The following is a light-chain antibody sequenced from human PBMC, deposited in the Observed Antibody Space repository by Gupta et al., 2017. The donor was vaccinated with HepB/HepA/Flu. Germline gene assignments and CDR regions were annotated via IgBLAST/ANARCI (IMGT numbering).Light chain of an antibody. CDR2: KDS. J-gene: IGLJ1*01. Sequence: SYELTQPPSVSVSLGQMARITCSGEALPKKYAYWYQQKPGQFPVLVIYKDSERPSGIPERFSGSSSGTIVTLTISGVQAEDEADYYCLSADSSGTWGDFGTGTKVTVL. CDR3: LSADSSGTWGD. V-gene: IGLV3-16*01. CDR1: ALPKKY.